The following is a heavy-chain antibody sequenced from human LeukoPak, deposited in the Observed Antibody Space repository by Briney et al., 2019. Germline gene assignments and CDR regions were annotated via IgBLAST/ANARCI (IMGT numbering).Heavy chain of an antibody. Sequence: SETLSLTCTVSGGSISSSSYYWGWIRQPPGKGLELIGSIYYSGSTYYNPSLKGRVTISVDTSKNQFSLTLSSVTAADTAVYYCASTGSSGWGNFDCWGQGTLVTVSS. CDR1: GGSISSSSYY. D-gene: IGHD6-19*01. V-gene: IGHV4-39*01. CDR3: ASTGSSGWGNFDC. CDR2: IYYSGST. J-gene: IGHJ4*02.